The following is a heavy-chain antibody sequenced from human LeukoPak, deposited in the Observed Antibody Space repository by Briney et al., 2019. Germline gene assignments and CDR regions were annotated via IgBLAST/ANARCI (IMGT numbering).Heavy chain of an antibody. CDR1: GGSISSSSYY. Sequence: SETLSLTCTVSGGSISSSSYYWGWIRQPPGKGLEWIGSIYYSGSTYYNPSPKSRVTISVDTSKNQFSLKLSSVTAADTAVYYCARHVPWSSLSPHPWGQGTLVTVSS. CDR3: ARHVPWSSLSPHP. J-gene: IGHJ5*02. V-gene: IGHV4-39*01. CDR2: IYYSGST. D-gene: IGHD3-16*02.